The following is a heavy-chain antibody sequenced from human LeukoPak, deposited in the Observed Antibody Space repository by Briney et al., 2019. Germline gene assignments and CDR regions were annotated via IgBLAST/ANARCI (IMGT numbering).Heavy chain of an antibody. CDR3: ARGPRIVPANDCYYYMDV. Sequence: SDPLSLPCALYGGSFRTYYWSWIRQPPGKGLEWIGEVTHSGRTNYNPSLRSRVTISVDMSKHQFSLKLISVTAADTAVYYCARGPRIVPANDCYYYMDVWGKGTTVTVSS. CDR1: GGSFRTYY. D-gene: IGHD2-2*01. V-gene: IGHV4-34*01. CDR2: VTHSGRT. J-gene: IGHJ6*03.